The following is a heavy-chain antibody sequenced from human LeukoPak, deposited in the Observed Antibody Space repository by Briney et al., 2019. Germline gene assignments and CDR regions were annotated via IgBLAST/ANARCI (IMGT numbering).Heavy chain of an antibody. CDR3: ARGPVIAAAAYY. J-gene: IGHJ4*02. CDR2: ISYDGSNK. V-gene: IGHV3-30*03. Sequence: PGRSLRLSCAASGFTFSSYGMHWVRQAPGKGLEWVAVISYDGSNKYYADSVKGRFTISRDNSKNTLYLQMNSLRAEDTAVYYCARGPVIAAAAYYWGQGTLVTVSS. CDR1: GFTFSSYG. D-gene: IGHD6-13*01.